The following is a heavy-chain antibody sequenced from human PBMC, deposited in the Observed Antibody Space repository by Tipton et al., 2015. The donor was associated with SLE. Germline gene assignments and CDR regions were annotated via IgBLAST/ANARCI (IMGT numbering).Heavy chain of an antibody. Sequence: TLSLTCTVSGGSISSSSYYWGWIRQPPGKGLEWIGSIYYSGSTYYNPSLKSRVTIPVDTSKNQFSLKLSSVTAADTAVYYCARFVWLAFDYWGQGTLVTVSS. J-gene: IGHJ4*02. V-gene: IGHV4-39*01. CDR2: IYYSGST. CDR3: ARFVWLAFDY. CDR1: GGSISSSSYY. D-gene: IGHD6-19*01.